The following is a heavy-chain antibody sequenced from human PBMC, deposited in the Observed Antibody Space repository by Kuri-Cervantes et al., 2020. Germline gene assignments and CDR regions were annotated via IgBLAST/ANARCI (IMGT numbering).Heavy chain of an antibody. Sequence: GGSLRLSCAASGFTFSSYSMNWVRQAPGKGLEWVSSISSSSSYIYYADSVKGRFTISRDNAKNSLYLQMNSLRAEDTAVYYCAKLRYFDWLDAFDIWGQGTMVTVSS. J-gene: IGHJ3*02. CDR1: GFTFSSYS. V-gene: IGHV3-21*01. CDR3: AKLRYFDWLDAFDI. CDR2: ISSSSSYI. D-gene: IGHD3-9*01.